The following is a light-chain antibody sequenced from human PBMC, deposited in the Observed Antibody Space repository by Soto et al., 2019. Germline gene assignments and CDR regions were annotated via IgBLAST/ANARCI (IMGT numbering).Light chain of an antibody. CDR2: GAS. J-gene: IGKJ1*01. CDR1: QSVSSSH. Sequence: EIVLTQSPGTLSLSPGERATLSCRASQSVSSSHLAWYQQKPGQAPRLPISGASSRATAIPDRFTGSGSGTDFTLTISRLQPEDFAVYYCQQYGSSPRTFGQGTKVQIK. V-gene: IGKV3-20*01. CDR3: QQYGSSPRT.